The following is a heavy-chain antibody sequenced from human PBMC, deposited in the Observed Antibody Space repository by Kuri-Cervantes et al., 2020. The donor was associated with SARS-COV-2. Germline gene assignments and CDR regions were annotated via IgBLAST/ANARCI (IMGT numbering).Heavy chain of an antibody. CDR1: GGAIRSGSYY. CDR3: ATSQNLEWSPSGVFWYFDL. V-gene: IGHV4-61*02. D-gene: IGHD3-3*01. J-gene: IGHJ2*01. CDR2: IYSSGVT. Sequence: SETLSLTCTVSGGAIRSGSYYWSWIRQPAGKGLEWFGFIYSSGVTNYNPSLKSRVTIAADTSRNQFSLKLNSVTAADTAVYFCATSQNLEWSPSGVFWYFDLWGRGTLVTVSS.